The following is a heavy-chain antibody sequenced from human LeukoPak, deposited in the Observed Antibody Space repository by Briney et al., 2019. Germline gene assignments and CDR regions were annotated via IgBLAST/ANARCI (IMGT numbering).Heavy chain of an antibody. CDR2: ISGSGGST. D-gene: IGHD3-10*01. J-gene: IGHJ4*02. Sequence: GGSLRLSCAASGFTFSSYAMSWVRQAPGKGLEWVSAISGSGGSTYYADSVKGRFTISRDNSKNTLYLQMNSLRAEDTAVYYCAKFPGYYGSGSYSRAFDYWGQETLVTVSS. CDR3: AKFPGYYGSGSYSRAFDY. CDR1: GFTFSSYA. V-gene: IGHV3-23*01.